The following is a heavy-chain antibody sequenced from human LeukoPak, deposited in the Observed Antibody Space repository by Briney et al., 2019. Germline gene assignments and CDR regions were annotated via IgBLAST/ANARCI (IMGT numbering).Heavy chain of an antibody. CDR1: GFTFSSYA. CDR3: AKTPSSHPSRQIFDY. D-gene: IGHD2-15*01. Sequence: AGGSLRLSCAASGFTFSSYAMSWVRQAPGKGLEWVSAISGSGGSTYYADSVKGRFTISRDNSKNTLYLQMNSLRAEDTAVYYCAKTPSSHPSRQIFDYWGQGTLVTVSS. CDR2: ISGSGGST. J-gene: IGHJ4*02. V-gene: IGHV3-23*01.